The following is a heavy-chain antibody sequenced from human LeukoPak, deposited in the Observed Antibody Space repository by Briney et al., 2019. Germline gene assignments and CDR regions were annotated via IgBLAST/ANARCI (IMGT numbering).Heavy chain of an antibody. J-gene: IGHJ6*03. V-gene: IGHV3-23*01. CDR3: AKDHGAGYSGYYYYMDV. Sequence: PGGSLRLSCAASEFTFGSYGMHWVRQAPGKGLEWVSAISGSGGSTYYADSVKGRFTISRDNSKNTLYLQMNSLRAEDTAVFYCAKDHGAGYSGYYYYMDVWGKGTTVTVSS. D-gene: IGHD5-12*01. CDR2: ISGSGGST. CDR1: EFTFGSYG.